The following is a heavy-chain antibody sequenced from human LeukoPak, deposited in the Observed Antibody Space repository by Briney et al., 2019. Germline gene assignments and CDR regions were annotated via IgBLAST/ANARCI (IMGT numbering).Heavy chain of an antibody. V-gene: IGHV4-39*07. D-gene: IGHD1-14*01. J-gene: IGHJ4*02. Sequence: SETLSLTCTVSGGSVSSSNYYWGWIRQPPGKGLEWIGSIYYSGSTYYNPSLKSRVTISVDTSKNQFSLKLSSVTAADTAVYYCARDDGILDYWGQGTLVTVSS. CDR1: GGSVSSSNYY. CDR2: IYYSGST. CDR3: ARDDGILDY.